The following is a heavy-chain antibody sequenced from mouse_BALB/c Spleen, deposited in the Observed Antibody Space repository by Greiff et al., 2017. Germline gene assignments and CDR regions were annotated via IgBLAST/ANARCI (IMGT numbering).Heavy chain of an antibody. CDR2: ISSGGST. Sequence: EVKVVESGGGLVKPGGSLKLSCAASGFTFSSYAMSWVRQTPEKRLEWVASISSGGSTYYPDSVKGRFTISRDNARNILYLQMSSLRSEDTAMYYCAREFITTVEDYFDYWGQGTTLTVSS. J-gene: IGHJ2*01. D-gene: IGHD1-1*01. CDR1: GFTFSSYA. CDR3: AREFITTVEDYFDY. V-gene: IGHV5-6-5*01.